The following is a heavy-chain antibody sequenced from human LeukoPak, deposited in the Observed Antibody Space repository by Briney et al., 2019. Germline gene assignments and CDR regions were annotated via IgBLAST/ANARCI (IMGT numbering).Heavy chain of an antibody. CDR1: GGSISSGTYY. CDR3: ASARWFDP. Sequence: PSETLSLTCTVSGGSISSGTYYWGWIRQPPGQGLEWIGSIYYSGSTYYNPSLKSRVTISVDTSKNQFSLKLSSVTAADTAVYYCASARWFDPWGQGTLVTVSS. CDR2: IYYSGST. D-gene: IGHD2-15*01. J-gene: IGHJ5*02. V-gene: IGHV4-39*01.